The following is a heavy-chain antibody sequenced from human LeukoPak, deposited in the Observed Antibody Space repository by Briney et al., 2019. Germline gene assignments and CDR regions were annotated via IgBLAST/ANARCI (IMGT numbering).Heavy chain of an antibody. V-gene: IGHV3-30*02. CDR3: AKIQSDYFYDSSGYYWGSYYFDY. Sequence: GGSLRLSCIASGFSFNTSDMHWVRQAPGKGLEWLAFIRYDGSNKYYADSVKGRFTISRDNSKNTLYLQMNSLRAEDTAVYYCAKIQSDYFYDSSGYYWGSYYFDYWGQGTLVTVSS. CDR1: GFSFNTSD. J-gene: IGHJ4*02. D-gene: IGHD3-22*01. CDR2: IRYDGSNK.